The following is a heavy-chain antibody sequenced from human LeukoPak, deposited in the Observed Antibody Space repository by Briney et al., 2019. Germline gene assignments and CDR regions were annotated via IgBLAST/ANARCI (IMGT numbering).Heavy chain of an antibody. J-gene: IGHJ5*02. V-gene: IGHV1-2*02. D-gene: IGHD3-10*01. Sequence: ASVKVSCKASGYTFTGYYMHWVRQAPGQGLEWMGWINPNSGGTNYAQKFQGRVTMTRDTSISTAYMELSRLRSDDTAVYYCARDGNPVLLWFGEFLGDADWFDPWGQGTLVTVSS. CDR3: ARDGNPVLLWFGEFLGDADWFDP. CDR2: INPNSGGT. CDR1: GYTFTGYY.